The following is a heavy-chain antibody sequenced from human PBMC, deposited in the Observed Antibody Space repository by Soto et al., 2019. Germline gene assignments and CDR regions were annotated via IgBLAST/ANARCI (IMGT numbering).Heavy chain of an antibody. J-gene: IGHJ4*02. Sequence: EVQLVESGGGLVKPGGSLRLSCAASGFTFSSYSMNWVRQAPGKGLEWVSSISSSSSYIYYADSVKGRFTISRDNAKNSLYLQMNSLRAEDTAVYYCARDSLGGASLDYWGQGTLVTVSS. CDR3: ARDSLGGASLDY. D-gene: IGHD1-26*01. CDR1: GFTFSSYS. V-gene: IGHV3-21*01. CDR2: ISSSSSYI.